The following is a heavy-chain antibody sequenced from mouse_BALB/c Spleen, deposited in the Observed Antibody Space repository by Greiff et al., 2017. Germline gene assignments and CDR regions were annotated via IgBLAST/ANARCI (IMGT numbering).Heavy chain of an antibody. CDR1: GFTFSDYY. V-gene: IGHV5-4*02. J-gene: IGHJ4*01. CDR3: ARNYYGSSYGYYAVDY. Sequence: VQLKESGGGLVKPGGSLKLSCAASGFTFSDYYMYWVRQTPEKRLEWVATISDGGSYTYYPDSVKGRFTISRDNAKNNLYLQMSSLKSEDTAMYYCARNYYGSSYGYYAVDYWGQGTSVTVSS. D-gene: IGHD1-1*01. CDR2: ISDGGSYT.